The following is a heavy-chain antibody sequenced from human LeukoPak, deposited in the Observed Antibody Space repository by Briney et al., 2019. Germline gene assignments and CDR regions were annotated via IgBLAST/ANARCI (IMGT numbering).Heavy chain of an antibody. Sequence: GGSLRLSCAASGFTLSSYWMHWVRQAPGQGLVWVSHINIDGSNTRYADSVKCRFTISGDNAENTLDLQRNSLRVDGTAVYYCATSRTFDYWRQGTLVSVSS. J-gene: IGHJ4*02. CDR1: GFTLSSYW. V-gene: IGHV3-74*01. CDR3: ATSRTFDY. CDR2: INIDGSNT.